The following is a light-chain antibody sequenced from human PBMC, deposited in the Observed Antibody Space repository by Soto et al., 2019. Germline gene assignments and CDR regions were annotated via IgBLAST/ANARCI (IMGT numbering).Light chain of an antibody. CDR2: AAS. CDR1: QGIRNG. Sequence: AIQMTQSPSSLSASVGDRVTITCRASQGIRNGLGWYQQKPGKAPKLLIYAASTLQSGVPSRFSSSGSGTDFTLTISSLQPEDFATYYCLQDYNYPLTFGGGTKVEIK. J-gene: IGKJ4*01. V-gene: IGKV1-6*01. CDR3: LQDYNYPLT.